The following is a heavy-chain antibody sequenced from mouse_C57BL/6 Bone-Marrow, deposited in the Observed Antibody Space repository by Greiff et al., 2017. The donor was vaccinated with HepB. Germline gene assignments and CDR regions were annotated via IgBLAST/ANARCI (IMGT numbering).Heavy chain of an antibody. CDR3: ARRACDGYYYWYFDV. V-gene: IGHV8-12*01. Sequence: QVTLKESGPGILQSSQTLSLTCSFSGFSLSTSGMGVSWIRQPSGKGLEWLAHIYWDDDKRYNPSLKSRLTISKDTSRNQVFLKITSVDTADTATYYCARRACDGYYYWYFDVWGTGTTVTVSS. CDR2: IYWDDDK. CDR1: GFSLSTSGMG. D-gene: IGHD2-3*01. J-gene: IGHJ1*03.